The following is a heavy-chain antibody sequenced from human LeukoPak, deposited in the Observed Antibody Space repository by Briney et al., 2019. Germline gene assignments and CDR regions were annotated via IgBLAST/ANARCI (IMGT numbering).Heavy chain of an antibody. Sequence: GGSLRLSCTASGFTFSSYSMNWVRQAPGKGLEWVANIKQDGSEKNYVDSMKGRFTISRDNAKNSLYLQMNSLRAEDTAVYYCARIGYSSSSWDYWGQGTLVTVSS. CDR3: ARIGYSSSSWDY. CDR1: GFTFSSYS. D-gene: IGHD6-13*01. J-gene: IGHJ4*02. CDR2: IKQDGSEK. V-gene: IGHV3-7*01.